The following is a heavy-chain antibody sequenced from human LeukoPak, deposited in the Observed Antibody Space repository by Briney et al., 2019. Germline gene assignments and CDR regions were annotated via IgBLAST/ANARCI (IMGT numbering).Heavy chain of an antibody. CDR3: ARDWVAAAVPGDAFDI. D-gene: IGHD6-13*01. V-gene: IGHV3-21*01. Sequence: GGSLRLSCAASGFTFSSYGMHWVRQAPGKGLEWVSSISSSSSYIYYADSVKGRFTISRDNAKNSLYLQMNSLRAEDTAVYYCARDWVAAAVPGDAFDIWGQGTMVTVSS. CDR1: GFTFSSYG. J-gene: IGHJ3*02. CDR2: ISSSSSYI.